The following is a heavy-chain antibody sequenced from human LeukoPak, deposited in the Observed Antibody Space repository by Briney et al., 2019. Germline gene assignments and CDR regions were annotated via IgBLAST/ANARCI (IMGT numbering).Heavy chain of an antibody. J-gene: IGHJ5*02. Sequence: SETLSLTCTVSGYSISSGYYWGWIRQSPGKGLEWIGAIHHSGGTYYNPSLKSRVTISMDTSKNHFSLNLSSVTAADTAVYYCARDSGTTGEVKFDPWGQGTLVTVSS. D-gene: IGHD3-10*01. CDR3: ARDSGTTGEVKFDP. CDR2: IHHSGGT. V-gene: IGHV4-38-2*02. CDR1: GYSISSGYY.